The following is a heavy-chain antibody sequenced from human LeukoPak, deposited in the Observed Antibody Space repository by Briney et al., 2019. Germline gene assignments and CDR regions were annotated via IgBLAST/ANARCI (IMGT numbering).Heavy chain of an antibody. Sequence: GGSLRLSCAASGFTFSTYWITWVRQAPGKGPEWVANIKEDGSEKYYVDSVKGRFTISRDNAKNTLYLQMNSLRAEDTAVYYCARDQGQPGWDSSGWYTYYYYMDVWGKGTTVTVSS. CDR1: GFTFSTYW. J-gene: IGHJ6*03. CDR3: ARDQGQPGWDSSGWYTYYYYMDV. V-gene: IGHV3-7*01. D-gene: IGHD6-19*01. CDR2: IKEDGSEK.